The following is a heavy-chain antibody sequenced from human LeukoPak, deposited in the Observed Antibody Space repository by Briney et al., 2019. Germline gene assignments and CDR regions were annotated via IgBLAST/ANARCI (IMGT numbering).Heavy chain of an antibody. J-gene: IGHJ4*02. D-gene: IGHD3-10*01. CDR1: GYTLTELS. V-gene: IGHV1-24*01. CDR3: TIDDFYGSGSLDY. Sequence: GASVKVSCKVSGYTLTELSRHWVRQAPGKGLEWMGGFDPEDGETIYAQKFQGRVTMTEDTSTDTAYMELSSLRSEDTAVYYCTIDDFYGSGSLDYWGQGTLVTVS. CDR2: FDPEDGET.